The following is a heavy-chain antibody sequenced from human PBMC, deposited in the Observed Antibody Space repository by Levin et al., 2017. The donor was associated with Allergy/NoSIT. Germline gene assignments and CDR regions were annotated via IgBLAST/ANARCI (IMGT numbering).Heavy chain of an antibody. CDR1: GGSISSSSYY. CDR2: LYYSGNT. V-gene: IGHV4-39*01. D-gene: IGHD2-15*01. Sequence: GSLRLSCTVSGGSISSSSYYWGWIRQPPGKGLEWIGSLYYSGNTYYNSSLKSRVTISVDTSKNQFSLKLFSVIAADTAVYYCARVQLGGRGYCSGGSCYEGVFDYWGQGTLVTVSS. CDR3: ARVQLGGRGYCSGGSCYEGVFDY. J-gene: IGHJ4*02.